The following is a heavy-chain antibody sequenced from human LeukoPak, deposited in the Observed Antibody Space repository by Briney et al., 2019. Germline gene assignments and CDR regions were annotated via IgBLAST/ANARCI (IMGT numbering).Heavy chain of an antibody. D-gene: IGHD6-19*01. Sequence: KTSETLSLTCTVSGVSISSYYWSWIRQPPGKGLEWVGYIYYSGSTNYNPSLKSRVTISVDTSKNQFSLKLSSVTAADTAVYYCARQITRGSGWIMRGRYYFDYWGQGTLVTVSS. J-gene: IGHJ4*02. CDR3: ARQITRGSGWIMRGRYYFDY. CDR1: GVSISSYY. V-gene: IGHV4-59*01. CDR2: IYYSGST.